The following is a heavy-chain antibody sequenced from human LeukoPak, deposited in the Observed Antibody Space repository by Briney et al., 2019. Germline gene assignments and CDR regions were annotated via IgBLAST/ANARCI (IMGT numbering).Heavy chain of an antibody. Sequence: ASVNVSCKASGYTFTGYYMHWVRQAPGQGLEWMGWINPNSGGTNYAQKFQGRVTMTRDTSISTAYMELSRLRSDDTAVYYCARDGLAAVVSYYFDYWGQGTLVTVSS. CDR1: GYTFTGYY. V-gene: IGHV1-2*02. J-gene: IGHJ4*02. CDR3: ARDGLAAVVSYYFDY. D-gene: IGHD6-13*01. CDR2: INPNSGGT.